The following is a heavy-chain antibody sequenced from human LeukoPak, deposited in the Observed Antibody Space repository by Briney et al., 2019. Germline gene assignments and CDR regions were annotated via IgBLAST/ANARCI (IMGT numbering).Heavy chain of an antibody. CDR3: ARDRSGSYYSCFDY. Sequence: PGGSLRLSCAASGFTFSSYAMHWVRQAPGKGLEWVAVISYDGSNKYYADSVKGRFTISRDNSKNTLYLQMNSLRAEDTAVYYCARDRSGSYYSCFDYWGQGTRVTVSS. D-gene: IGHD1-26*01. CDR1: GFTFSSYA. V-gene: IGHV3-30-3*01. J-gene: IGHJ4*02. CDR2: ISYDGSNK.